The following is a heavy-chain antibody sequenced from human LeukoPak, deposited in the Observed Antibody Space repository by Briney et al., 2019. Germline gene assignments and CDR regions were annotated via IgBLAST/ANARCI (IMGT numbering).Heavy chain of an antibody. D-gene: IGHD3-9*01. CDR1: GYTFTSYG. J-gene: IGHJ3*02. CDR2: ISAYNGNT. V-gene: IGHV1-18*01. CDR3: ARDRYYDVLTGYVSDLAFDI. Sequence: ASVKVSCKASGYTFTSYGISWVRQAPGQGLEWMGWISAYNGNTNYAQKLQGRVTMTTDTSTSTAYMELRSLRSDDTAVYYCARDRYYDVLTGYVSDLAFDIWGQGTMVTVSS.